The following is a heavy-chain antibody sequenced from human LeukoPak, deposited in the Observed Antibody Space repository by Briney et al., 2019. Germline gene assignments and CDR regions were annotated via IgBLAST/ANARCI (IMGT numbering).Heavy chain of an antibody. J-gene: IGHJ6*03. CDR1: GFTFSRYS. V-gene: IGHV3-48*01. Sequence: PGGSLRLSCAASGFTFSRYSMNWVRQAPGKGLEWVSYISSSSRTIHYADSVKGRFTISRDNAKNSLYLQMNSLRAEDTAVYFCAKRLAGTNYYYYMDVWGKGTTVTISS. CDR3: AKRLAGTNYYYYMDV. D-gene: IGHD6-19*01. CDR2: ISSSSRTI.